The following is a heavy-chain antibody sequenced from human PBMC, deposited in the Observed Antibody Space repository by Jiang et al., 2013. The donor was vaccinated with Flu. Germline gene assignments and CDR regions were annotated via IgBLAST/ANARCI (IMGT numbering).Heavy chain of an antibody. V-gene: IGHV3-23*01. CDR2: ISGSGGST. Sequence: LVQPGGSLRLSCAASGFTFSSYAMSWVRQAPGKGLEWVSAISGSGGSTYYADSVKGRFTISRDNSKNTLYLQMNSLRAEDTAVYYCAKEGYYDSSGYYYVDYWGQGTLVTVSS. J-gene: IGHJ4*02. D-gene: IGHD3-22*01. CDR1: GFTFSSYA. CDR3: AKEGYYDSSGYYYVDY.